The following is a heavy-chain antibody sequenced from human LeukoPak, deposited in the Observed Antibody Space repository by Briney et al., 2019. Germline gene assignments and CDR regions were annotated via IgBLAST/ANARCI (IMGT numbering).Heavy chain of an antibody. D-gene: IGHD2-2*01. J-gene: IGHJ4*02. CDR3: ARVVVVGPAVMARTHYFDY. V-gene: IGHV3-53*01. CDR1: GFTVSSNY. Sequence: GGSLRLSCAASGFTVSSNYMSWGRQAPGKGLEWVSVIYSGGSTYYAGSVKGRFTISRDNSKNTLYLQMNSLRAEDTAVYYCARVVVVGPAVMARTHYFDYWGQGTLVTVSS. CDR2: IYSGGST.